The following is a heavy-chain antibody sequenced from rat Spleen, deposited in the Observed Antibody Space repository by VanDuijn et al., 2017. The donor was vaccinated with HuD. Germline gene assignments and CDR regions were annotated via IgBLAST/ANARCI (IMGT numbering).Heavy chain of an antibody. D-gene: IGHD5-1*01. CDR1: GFSLISNS. V-gene: IGHV2-13*01. CDR2: IWGNGSP. CDR3: ARLGDH. Sequence: QVQLKESGPGLVQPSQTLSLICTVSGFSLISNSVHWVRQSPGKGLEWMGVIWGNGSPNYNSALKSRLSISRDTSKSQVFLKMNSVQAEDTAVYFCARLGDHWGQGVMVTVSS. J-gene: IGHJ2*01.